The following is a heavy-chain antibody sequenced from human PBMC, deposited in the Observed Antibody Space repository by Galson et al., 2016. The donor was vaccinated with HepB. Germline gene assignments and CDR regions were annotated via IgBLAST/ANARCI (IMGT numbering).Heavy chain of an antibody. Sequence: SLRLSCAASGFSFSRYWMAWVRQAPGKGLEWVGNIRADGTANDYVGSVKGRFTMSRDNAQQSLFPQMTSLRAEDTAVYYCARENFWKLDHWGRGTPVTVSS. J-gene: IGHJ5*02. V-gene: IGHV3-7*03. D-gene: IGHD3-3*01. CDR3: ARENFWKLDH. CDR1: GFSFSRYW. CDR2: IRADGTAN.